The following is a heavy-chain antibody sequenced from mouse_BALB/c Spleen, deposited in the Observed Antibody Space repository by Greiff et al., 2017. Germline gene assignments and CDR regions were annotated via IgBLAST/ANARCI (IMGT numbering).Heavy chain of an antibody. J-gene: IGHJ3*01. CDR2: INPSTGYT. D-gene: IGHD1-1*01. CDR3: AREAYYYGSSGFAY. V-gene: IGHV1-7*01. Sequence: VKLMESGAELAKPGASVKMSCKASGYTFTSYWMHWVKQRPGQGLEWIGYINPSTGYTEYNQKFKDKATLTADKSSSTAYMQLSSLTSEDSAVYYCAREAYYYGSSGFAYWGQGTLVTVSA. CDR1: GYTFTSYW.